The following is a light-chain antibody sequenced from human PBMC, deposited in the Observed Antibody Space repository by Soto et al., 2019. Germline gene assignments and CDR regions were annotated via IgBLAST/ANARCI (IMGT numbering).Light chain of an antibody. Sequence: QSVLTQPPSVSGAPGQRVTISCTGSSSNIGAGYDVHWYQQLPGTAPKLLIYGNSNRPSGVPDRFSGSKSATSASLAITGLQAEDEADDYCQSYDSGLISYVVFGGGTKLTVL. J-gene: IGLJ2*01. CDR3: QSYDSGLISYVV. CDR1: SSNIGAGYD. V-gene: IGLV1-40*01. CDR2: GNS.